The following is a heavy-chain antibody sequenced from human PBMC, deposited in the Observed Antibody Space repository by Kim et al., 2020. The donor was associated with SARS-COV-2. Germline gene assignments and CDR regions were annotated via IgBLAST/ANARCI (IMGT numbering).Heavy chain of an antibody. V-gene: IGHV4-59*01. CDR3: ARDSDGSGP. Sequence: SETLSLTCTVSGASISSVYWSWVRQPPGKGLEWIGYIHSRGSTNYNPSLKSRATMSVDTSKNQFSLRLTSVTAADTAMYYCARDSDGSGPWGQGTLVTVSS. CDR1: GASISSVY. D-gene: IGHD3-22*01. J-gene: IGHJ5*02. CDR2: IHSRGST.